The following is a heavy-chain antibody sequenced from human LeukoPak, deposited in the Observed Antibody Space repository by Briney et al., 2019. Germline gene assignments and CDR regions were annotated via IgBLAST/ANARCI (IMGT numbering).Heavy chain of an antibody. J-gene: IGHJ4*02. CDR1: GGSISTSSYY. Sequence: PSETLSLTCAVSGGSISTSSYYWGWVRQPPGKGLEWIGNIFYSGSTYYSPPLKSRVTISLDTSRNQFSLKLSSVTAADTAVYYCARPPRTSGRDYWGQGTLVTVSS. CDR3: ARPPRTSGRDY. V-gene: IGHV4-39*07. D-gene: IGHD2-2*01. CDR2: IFYSGST.